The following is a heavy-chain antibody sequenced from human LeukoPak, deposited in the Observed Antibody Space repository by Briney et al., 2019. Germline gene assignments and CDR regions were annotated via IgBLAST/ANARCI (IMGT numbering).Heavy chain of an antibody. CDR3: ARGPASGTSSWFDP. D-gene: IGHD2-2*01. CDR2: MNPNSGNT. CDR1: GYTFTSYD. Sequence: ASVKVSCKASGYTFTSYDINWVRQATGQGLEWMGWMNPNSGNTGYAQKFQGRVTMTRNTSISTAYMELSSLISEDTAVYYCARGPASGTSSWFDPWGQGTLVTVSS. J-gene: IGHJ5*02. V-gene: IGHV1-8*01.